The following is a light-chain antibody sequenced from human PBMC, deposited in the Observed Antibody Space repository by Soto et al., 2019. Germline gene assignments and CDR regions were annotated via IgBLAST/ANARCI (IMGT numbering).Light chain of an antibody. CDR2: GSS. J-gene: IGLJ2*01. V-gene: IGLV1-40*01. Sequence: QSVLTQLPSVSGAPGQRVTISCTGSSSNIGAGHVVHWYQQFPGRAPKLLIYGSSNRPSGVPDRFSGSKSGTSASLAITGLQAEDEADYYCQSYDNTLSASVFGGGTKLTVL. CDR3: QSYDNTLSASV. CDR1: SSNIGAGHV.